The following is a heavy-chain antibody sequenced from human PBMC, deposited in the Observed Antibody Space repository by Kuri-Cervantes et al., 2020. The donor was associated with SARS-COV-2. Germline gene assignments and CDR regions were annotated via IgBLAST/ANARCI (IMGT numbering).Heavy chain of an antibody. CDR1: GGSISSSSYY. J-gene: IGHJ6*03. CDR3: ARGIVVVVAATFGYYYYYMDV. CDR2: IYYSGST. D-gene: IGHD2-15*01. V-gene: IGHV4-39*01. Sequence: SETLSLTCTVSGGSISSSSYYWGWIRQPPGKGLEWIGSIYYSGSTYYNPSLKSRVTISVDTPKNQFSLKLSSVTAADTAVYYCARGIVVVVAATFGYYYYYMDVWGKGTTVTVSS.